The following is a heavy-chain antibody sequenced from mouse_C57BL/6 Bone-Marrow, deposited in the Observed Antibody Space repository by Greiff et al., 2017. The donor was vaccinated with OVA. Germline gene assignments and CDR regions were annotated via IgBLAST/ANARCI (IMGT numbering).Heavy chain of an antibody. Sequence: EVQLQQSGPVLVKPGASVKMSCKASGYTFTDYYMNWVKQSHGKSLEWIGVINPYNGGTSYNQKFKGKATLTVDKSSSTAYMELNSLTSEDSAVYYCARPSMVKAWFAYWGQGTLVTVSA. CDR2: INPYNGGT. V-gene: IGHV1-19*01. J-gene: IGHJ3*01. D-gene: IGHD2-2*01. CDR3: ARPSMVKAWFAY. CDR1: GYTFTDYY.